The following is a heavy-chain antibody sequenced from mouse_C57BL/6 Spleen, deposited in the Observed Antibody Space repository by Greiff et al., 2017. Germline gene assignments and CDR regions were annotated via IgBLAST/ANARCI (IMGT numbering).Heavy chain of an antibody. CDR3: VRQNSLWSLDY. D-gene: IGHD1-1*02. CDR1: GFSFNTYA. J-gene: IGHJ2*01. CDR2: IRSKSNNYAT. V-gene: IGHV10-1*01. Sequence: EVKLVESGGGLVQPKGSLKLSCAASGFSFNTYAMTWVRQAPGKGLEWVARIRSKSNNYATYYADSVKDRFTISRDDSESMLYLQMNNLKTEDTAVYYCVRQNSLWSLDYWGQGTTLTVSS.